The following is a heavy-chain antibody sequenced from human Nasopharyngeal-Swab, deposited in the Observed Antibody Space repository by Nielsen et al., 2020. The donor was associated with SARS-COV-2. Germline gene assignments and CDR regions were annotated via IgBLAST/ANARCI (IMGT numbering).Heavy chain of an antibody. CDR3: AKDFGSGWAGFDY. CDR1: GFNFDGYS. D-gene: IGHD6-19*01. Sequence: GESLKISCAASGFNFDGYSMHWVRQVPGKGLEWVSLINWDGSSTYYADSVKGRFTISRVNSEDSLHLQMSSLKTEDTAFYYCAKDFGSGWAGFDYWGQGTLVTVSS. V-gene: IGHV3-43*01. J-gene: IGHJ4*02. CDR2: INWDGSST.